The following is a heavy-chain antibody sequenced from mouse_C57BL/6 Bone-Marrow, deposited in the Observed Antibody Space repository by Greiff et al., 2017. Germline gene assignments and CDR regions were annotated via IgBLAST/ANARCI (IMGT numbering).Heavy chain of an antibody. Sequence: QVQLQQPGAELVKPGASVKLSCKASGYTFTSYWMHWVKQRPGQGLEWIGMIHPNSGSTNYNEKFKSKATLTVDKSSSTAYMLLSSLTSEDSAVYYCARITTVVAEGYAMDYWGQGTSVTVSS. CDR1: GYTFTSYW. J-gene: IGHJ4*01. D-gene: IGHD1-1*01. CDR3: ARITTVVAEGYAMDY. CDR2: IHPNSGST. V-gene: IGHV1-64*01.